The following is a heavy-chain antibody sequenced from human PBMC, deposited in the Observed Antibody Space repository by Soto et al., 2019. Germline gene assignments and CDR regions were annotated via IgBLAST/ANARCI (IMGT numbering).Heavy chain of an antibody. CDR2: ISGSGGST. V-gene: IGHV3-23*01. Sequence: LRLSCAASGFTFSSYAMSWVRQAPGKGLEWVSAISGSGGSTYYADSVKGRFTISRDNSKNTLYLQMNSLRAEDTAVYYCAKGFYSSSSFDYWGQGTLVTVSS. J-gene: IGHJ4*02. CDR1: GFTFSSYA. D-gene: IGHD6-13*01. CDR3: AKGFYSSSSFDY.